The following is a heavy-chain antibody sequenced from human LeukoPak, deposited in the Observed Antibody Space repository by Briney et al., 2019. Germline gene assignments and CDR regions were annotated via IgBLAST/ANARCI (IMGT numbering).Heavy chain of an antibody. CDR2: ISSSGSTI. CDR3: ARPSGYDILTGYPSNY. Sequence: GGSLRLSCAASGFTFSDYYMSWIRQAPGKGLEWVSYISSSGSTIYCADSVKGRLTISRDNAKNSLYLQMNSLGAEDTAVYYCARPSGYDILTGYPSNYWGQGTLVTVSS. V-gene: IGHV3-11*01. J-gene: IGHJ4*02. D-gene: IGHD3-9*01. CDR1: GFTFSDYY.